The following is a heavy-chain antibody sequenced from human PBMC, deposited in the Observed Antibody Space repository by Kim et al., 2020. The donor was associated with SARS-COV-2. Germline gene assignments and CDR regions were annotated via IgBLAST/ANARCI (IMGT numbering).Heavy chain of an antibody. CDR1: GFIFSDHY. CDR2: IRNKANSYTT. V-gene: IGHV3-72*01. Sequence: GGSLRLSCAASGFIFSDHYMDWVRQAPGEGLEWVGRIRNKANSYTTEYAASVKGRFTISRDDSKNSLYLQMSSLKTEDTAVYYCASRRAADSLSDFGPWG. CDR3: ASRRAADSLSDFGP. J-gene: IGHJ5*02. D-gene: IGHD6-13*01.